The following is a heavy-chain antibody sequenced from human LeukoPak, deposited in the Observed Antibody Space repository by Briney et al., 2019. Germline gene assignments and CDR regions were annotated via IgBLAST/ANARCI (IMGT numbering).Heavy chain of an antibody. D-gene: IGHD5-12*01. CDR1: RGSISGSIRSYY. Sequence: SETLSLTCTVSRGSISGSIRSYYWSWLRQHPGKGLEWIGYISSSGSVNDNPSLRSRVTISVDTSKNQFFLNLSSVSAADTAVYYCARIPLGYSGAYYFDYWGQGTLVTVSP. J-gene: IGHJ4*02. CDR2: ISSSGSV. CDR3: ARIPLGYSGAYYFDY. V-gene: IGHV4-4*09.